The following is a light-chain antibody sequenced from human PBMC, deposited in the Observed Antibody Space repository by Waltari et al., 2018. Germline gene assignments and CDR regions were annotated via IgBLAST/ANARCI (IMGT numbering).Light chain of an antibody. V-gene: IGLV1-44*01. J-gene: IGLJ2*01. CDR1: NSNIGGNT. CDR3: AAWDDTLNGL. CDR2: SNK. Sequence: QSVLTQPPSASGTPGQTVTISCSGSNSNIGGNTVNWYQHLPGAAPKLIIYSNKRRPSGVPDRCSGSKSGTSASLAISGLQSEDEADYYCAAWDDTLNGLFGGGTKLTVL.